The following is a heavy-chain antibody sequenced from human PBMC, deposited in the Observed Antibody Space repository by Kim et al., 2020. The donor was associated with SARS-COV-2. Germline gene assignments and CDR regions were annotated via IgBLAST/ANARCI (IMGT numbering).Heavy chain of an antibody. CDR3: ARESCGAGYSLCYYYGMDV. J-gene: IGHJ6*02. V-gene: IGHV3-11*06. Sequence: GRVTISRDNAKNSLYLQMNSRRAEDTAVYYCARESCGAGYSLCYYYGMDVWGQGTTVTVSS. D-gene: IGHD1-26*01.